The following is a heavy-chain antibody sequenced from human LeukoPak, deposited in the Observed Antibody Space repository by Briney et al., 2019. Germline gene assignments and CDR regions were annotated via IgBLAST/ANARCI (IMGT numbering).Heavy chain of an antibody. D-gene: IGHD6-6*01. Sequence: GGSLRLSCAASGFTFSSYWMSWVRQAPGKGLEWVANIKQGGSEKYYVDSMKGRFTISRDNAKNSLYLQMNSLRAEDTAVYYCARMFEYSSSLAPDYWGQGTLVTVS. J-gene: IGHJ4*02. CDR2: IKQGGSEK. V-gene: IGHV3-7*01. CDR1: GFTFSSYW. CDR3: ARMFEYSSSLAPDY.